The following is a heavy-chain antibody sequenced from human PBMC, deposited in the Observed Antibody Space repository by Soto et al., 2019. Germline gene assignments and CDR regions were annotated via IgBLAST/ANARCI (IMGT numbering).Heavy chain of an antibody. CDR1: GDSINKNY. CDR2: IYSSGST. V-gene: IGHV4-4*07. CDR3: ARDDDGDFYFAY. J-gene: IGHJ4*01. D-gene: IGHD4-17*01. Sequence: QVKLEESGPGLVKPWETLSLTCTVSGDSINKNYCHWLRQPAGKGLEWIGHIYSSGSTDFNPSLKSRVNMSVDMSKNEVSLSLTSVTAADTAVYSCARDDDGDFYFAYWGRVTLVTVSS.